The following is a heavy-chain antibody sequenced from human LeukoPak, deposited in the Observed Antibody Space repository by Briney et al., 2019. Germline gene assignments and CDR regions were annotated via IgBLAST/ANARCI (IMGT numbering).Heavy chain of an antibody. CDR2: ISAYNGNT. V-gene: IGHV1-18*01. Sequence: ASVKVSCKASGYTFTSYGISWVRQAPGQGLEWMGWISAYNGNTHYAQKLQGRVTMTTDSSTSTAYMELRSLRSDGTAVYYCARDPSNTSGWYIYFDYWGQGTLVTVSS. CDR3: ARDPSNTSGWYIYFDY. CDR1: GYTFTSYG. J-gene: IGHJ4*02. D-gene: IGHD6-19*01.